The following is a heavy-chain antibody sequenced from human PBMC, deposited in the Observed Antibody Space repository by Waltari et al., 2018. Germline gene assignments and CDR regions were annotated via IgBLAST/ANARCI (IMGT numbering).Heavy chain of an antibody. CDR3: AKDAGGDYRHILFDY. J-gene: IGHJ4*02. CDR1: GFPFSSYA. D-gene: IGHD4-17*01. V-gene: IGHV3-23*01. Sequence: EVQLLVSGGGLVQPGGSLSLSCAASGFPFSSYAISWVLQAPGKGLEWVSATSGRGGSTYYADSVKGQFTISRDNSKNPLYLQMNSLRAEDTAVYYCAKDAGGDYRHILFDYWGQGTLVTVSS. CDR2: TSGRGGST.